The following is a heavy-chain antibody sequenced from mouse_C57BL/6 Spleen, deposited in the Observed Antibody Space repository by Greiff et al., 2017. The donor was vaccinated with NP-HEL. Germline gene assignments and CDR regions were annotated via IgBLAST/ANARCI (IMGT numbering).Heavy chain of an antibody. J-gene: IGHJ2*01. Sequence: QVQLQQPGAELVKPGASVKMSCKASGYTFTSYWITWVKQRPGQGLEWIGDIYPGSGSTNYNEKFKSKATMTVDTSSRTAYMQLSSLTSEASAFYSCARLLGGYWGQGTTLTVSS. CDR3: ARLLGGY. CDR1: GYTFTSYW. CDR2: IYPGSGST. V-gene: IGHV1-55*01. D-gene: IGHD1-1*01.